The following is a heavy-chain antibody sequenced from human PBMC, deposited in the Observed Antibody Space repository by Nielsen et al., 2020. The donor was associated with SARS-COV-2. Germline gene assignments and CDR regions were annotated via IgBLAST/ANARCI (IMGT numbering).Heavy chain of an antibody. CDR3: ARDYDLYGDSFMDS. V-gene: IGHV3-20*04. D-gene: IGHD4-17*01. J-gene: IGHJ4*02. Sequence: GESLKISCAASGFTFDDYGMSWVRQAPGKGLEWVSGINWNGGSTGYADSVKGRFTISRDNSDNTLFLQMNSLRAEDTAVYYCARDYDLYGDSFMDSWGQGTLVIVSS. CDR1: GFTFDDYG. CDR2: INWNGGST.